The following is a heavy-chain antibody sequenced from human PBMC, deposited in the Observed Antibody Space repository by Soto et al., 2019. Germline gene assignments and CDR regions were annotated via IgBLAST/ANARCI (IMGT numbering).Heavy chain of an antibody. Sequence: QLQLQESGPGLVKPSETLSLTCTVSGGSISSSSYYWGWIRQPPGKGLEWIGSIYYSGSTYYNPSLKSRVTISVDTSKNQFSLKLSCVTAADTAVYYCAIDFIVGATSGLFDYWGQGTLVTVSS. CDR3: AIDFIVGATSGLFDY. D-gene: IGHD1-26*01. CDR2: IYYSGST. V-gene: IGHV4-39*01. J-gene: IGHJ4*02. CDR1: GGSISSSSYY.